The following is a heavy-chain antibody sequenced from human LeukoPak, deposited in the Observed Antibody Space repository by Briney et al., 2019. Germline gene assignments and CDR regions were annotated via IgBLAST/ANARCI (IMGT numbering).Heavy chain of an antibody. CDR3: ASNYLVVGYDYYFDY. CDR2: ISSSSNYI. CDR1: GFTFSSYS. J-gene: IGHJ4*02. Sequence: GGSLRLSCAASGFTFSSYSMNWVRQAPGKGLEWVSSISSSSNYIYYADSVKGRFTISRDNAKNSLYLQTNSLRAEDTAVYYCASNYLVVGYDYYFDYWGQGTLVTVSS. V-gene: IGHV3-21*01. D-gene: IGHD5-12*01.